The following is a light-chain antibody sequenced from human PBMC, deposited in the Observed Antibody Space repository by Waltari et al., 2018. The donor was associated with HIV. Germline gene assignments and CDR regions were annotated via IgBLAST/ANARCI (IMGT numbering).Light chain of an antibody. Sequence: QSVLTQPPSASGTPGQRVTISCSGSSSNIGNNSVDWYQQLPRTAPKLLIYSNKQRPSGVPDRFSGSKSDTSASLAISGLQSEDEADYYCAAWDDRLNGYVFGSGTKVTVL. CDR1: SSNIGNNS. CDR3: AAWDDRLNGYV. V-gene: IGLV1-44*01. J-gene: IGLJ1*01. CDR2: SNK.